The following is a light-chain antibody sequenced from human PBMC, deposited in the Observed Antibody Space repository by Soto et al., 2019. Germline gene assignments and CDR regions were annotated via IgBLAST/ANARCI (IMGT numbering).Light chain of an antibody. J-gene: IGKJ1*01. CDR1: QSVNTN. Sequence: EIVMTQSPATLSMSPGERATLSCRASQSVNTNLAWYQQKPGQAPRLLIYGASTRATGIPARFSGSGSGTEFTLSISSLQSEDFAVWYCQQENDWPPRTFGQGTKVQIK. V-gene: IGKV3-15*01. CDR2: GAS. CDR3: QQENDWPPRT.